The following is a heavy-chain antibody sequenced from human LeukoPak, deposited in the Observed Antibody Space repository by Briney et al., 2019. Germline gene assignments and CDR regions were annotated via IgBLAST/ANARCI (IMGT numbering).Heavy chain of an antibody. J-gene: IGHJ4*02. V-gene: IGHV3-21*01. CDR2: MSSSSSYI. CDR3: ARANGFGLVDYFDY. CDR1: GFTFSRYS. D-gene: IGHD2-21*01. Sequence: GGSLRLSCAASGFTFSRYSMNWVRQAPGKGLEWVSSMSSSSSYIYYADSLKGRFTISRDNAKNSLYLQMNSLRAEDTAMYYCARANGFGLVDYFDYWGQGTLVTVSS.